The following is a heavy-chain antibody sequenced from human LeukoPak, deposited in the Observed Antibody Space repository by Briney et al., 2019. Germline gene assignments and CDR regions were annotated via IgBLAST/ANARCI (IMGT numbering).Heavy chain of an antibody. CDR2: IYYSGST. J-gene: IGHJ3*02. Sequence: SETLSLTCTVSGGPISSYYWSWIRQPPGKGLEWIGYIYYSGSTNYNPSLKSRVTISVDTSKNQLSLKLSSVTAADTAVYYCARSSYCSGGSCYRDAFDIWGQGTMVTVSS. CDR1: GGPISSYY. V-gene: IGHV4-59*01. CDR3: ARSSYCSGGSCYRDAFDI. D-gene: IGHD2-15*01.